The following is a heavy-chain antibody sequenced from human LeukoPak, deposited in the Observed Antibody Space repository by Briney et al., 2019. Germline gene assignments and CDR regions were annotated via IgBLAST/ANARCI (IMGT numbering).Heavy chain of an antibody. J-gene: IGHJ4*02. CDR3: AKHQRGGYDSPSHY. D-gene: IGHD5-12*01. V-gene: IGHV3-23*01. CDR1: GFTFSIYA. Sequence: GGPLRLSCSASGFTFSIYAMNWVRQAPGKGLEWVSSIGGSGGSTYYADSVKGRFAISRDTSKNTLYLQMNSLRAEDTAIYYCAKHQRGGYDSPSHYWGQGILVTVSS. CDR2: IGGSGGST.